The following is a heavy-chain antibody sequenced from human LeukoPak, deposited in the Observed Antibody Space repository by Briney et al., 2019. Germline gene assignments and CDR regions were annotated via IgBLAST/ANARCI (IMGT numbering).Heavy chain of an antibody. CDR1: GGTFSRFA. D-gene: IGHD6-19*01. Sequence: VASVKVSCKASGGTFSRFAITWVRQAPGQGLEWMGGFDPEDGETIYAQKFQGRVTMTEDTSTDTAYMELSSLRSEDTAVYYCATLPGGWLVQDYWGQGTLVTVSS. CDR3: ATLPGGWLVQDY. CDR2: FDPEDGET. V-gene: IGHV1-24*01. J-gene: IGHJ4*02.